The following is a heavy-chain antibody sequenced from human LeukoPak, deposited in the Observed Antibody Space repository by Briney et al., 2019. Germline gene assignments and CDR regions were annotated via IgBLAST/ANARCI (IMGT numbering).Heavy chain of an antibody. J-gene: IGHJ4*02. D-gene: IGHD3-22*01. Sequence: SETLSLTCTVSGGSISGSSYYWGWIRQPPGKGLEWIGSIYYSGSTYYNPSLKSRVTISVDTSKNQFSLKLSSVTAADTAVYYCARQGYDYYDSSGYLGYWGQGTLVTVSS. CDR2: IYYSGST. CDR1: GGSISGSSYY. V-gene: IGHV4-39*01. CDR3: ARQGYDYYDSSGYLGY.